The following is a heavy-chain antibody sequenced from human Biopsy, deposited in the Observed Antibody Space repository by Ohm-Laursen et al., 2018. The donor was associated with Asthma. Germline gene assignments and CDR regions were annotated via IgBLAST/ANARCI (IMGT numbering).Heavy chain of an antibody. CDR2: ISSSGSTK. CDR3: ARDVMEWYLPAFDF. D-gene: IGHD3-3*01. Sequence: GSLRLSCAASGFSFSDYYMTWMRQAPGKGLEWVSSISSSGSTKYPAESVQGRFTISRDNTQKSLFLQMNSLRAEDTAVYYCARDVMEWYLPAFDFWGQGTLVTVSS. J-gene: IGHJ4*02. CDR1: GFSFSDYY. V-gene: IGHV3-11*04.